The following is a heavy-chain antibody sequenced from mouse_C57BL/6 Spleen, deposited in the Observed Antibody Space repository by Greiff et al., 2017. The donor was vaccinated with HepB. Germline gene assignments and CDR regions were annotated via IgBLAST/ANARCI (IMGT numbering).Heavy chain of an antibody. J-gene: IGHJ3*01. CDR3: VRQGYDGAY. D-gene: IGHD2-12*01. CDR2: IRSKSNNYAT. Sequence: DVKLVESGGGLVQPKGSLKLSCAASGFSFNTYAMNWVRQAPGKGLEWVARIRSKSNNYATYYADSVKERFTISRDDSESMLYLQMNNLKTEDTAMYYFVRQGYDGAYWGQGTLVTVSA. CDR1: GFSFNTYA. V-gene: IGHV10-1*01.